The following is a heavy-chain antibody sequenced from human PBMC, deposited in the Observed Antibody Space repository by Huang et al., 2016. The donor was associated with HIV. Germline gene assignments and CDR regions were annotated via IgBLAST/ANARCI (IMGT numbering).Heavy chain of an antibody. CDR2: SRAHKGDT. Sequence: QVHLVQSGPEVKKPGASVKVSCKASGYTFTSFGISWVRQAPGQGLEWMGSSRAHKGDTNYAQKCRVRVTMTTDTSTRTAHMELRSLRSDDSAVYYCVVDDTSGYFSSDYWGQGTLVTVSS. CDR3: VVDDTSGYFSSDY. V-gene: IGHV1-18*04. D-gene: IGHD3-22*01. CDR1: GYTFTSFG. J-gene: IGHJ4*02.